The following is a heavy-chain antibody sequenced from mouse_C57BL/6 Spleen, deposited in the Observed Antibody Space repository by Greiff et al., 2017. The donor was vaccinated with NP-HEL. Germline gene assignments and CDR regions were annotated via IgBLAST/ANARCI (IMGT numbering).Heavy chain of an antibody. J-gene: IGHJ2*01. CDR3: AREGLGPQMTTVGYFDY. D-gene: IGHD1-1*01. Sequence: EVHLVESGGGLVKPGGSLKLSCAASGFTFSSYAMSWVRQTPEKRLEWVATISDGGSYTYYPDNVKGRFTISRDNAKNNLYLQMSHLKSEDTAMYYCAREGLGPQMTTVGYFDYWGQGTTLTVSS. V-gene: IGHV5-4*01. CDR1: GFTFSSYA. CDR2: ISDGGSYT.